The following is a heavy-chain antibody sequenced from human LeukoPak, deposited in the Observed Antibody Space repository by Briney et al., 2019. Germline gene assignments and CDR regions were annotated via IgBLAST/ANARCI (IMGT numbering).Heavy chain of an antibody. CDR1: GFTFSSYA. V-gene: IGHV3-23*01. Sequence: PGGSLRLSCAASGFTFSSYAMSWVRQAPGKGLEWVSAISGSGGSTYYADSVKGRFTISRDNSKNTLYLQMNGLRAEDTAVYYCAKVGLLGVVPAAMLIDYWGQGTLVTVSS. CDR2: ISGSGGST. J-gene: IGHJ4*02. D-gene: IGHD2-2*01. CDR3: AKVGLLGVVPAAMLIDY.